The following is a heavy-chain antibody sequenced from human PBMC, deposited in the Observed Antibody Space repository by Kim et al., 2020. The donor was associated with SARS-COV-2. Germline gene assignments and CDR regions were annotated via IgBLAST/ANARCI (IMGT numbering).Heavy chain of an antibody. V-gene: IGHV4-39*01. J-gene: IGHJ5*02. CDR3: ARPYSSSFGFDP. Sequence: YDHHSLESRVTISVDTSKNQFSLKLSSVTAEDTAVYYCARPYSSSFGFDPWGQGTLVTVSS. D-gene: IGHD6-6*01.